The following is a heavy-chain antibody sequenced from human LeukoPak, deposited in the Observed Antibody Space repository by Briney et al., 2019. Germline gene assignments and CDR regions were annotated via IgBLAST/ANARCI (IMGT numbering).Heavy chain of an antibody. CDR3: ARSTYYCSSTSCYYYYYYMDV. V-gene: IGHV4-61*02. CDR2: IYTSGST. D-gene: IGHD2-2*01. J-gene: IGHJ6*03. Sequence: PSETLSLTCTVSGGSISSGSYYWSWIRQPAGKGLEWIGRIYTSGSTNYNPSLKSRVTISVDTSKNQFSLKLSSVTAADTAVYYCARSTYYCSSTSCYYYYYYMDVWGKGTTVTISS. CDR1: GGSISSGSYY.